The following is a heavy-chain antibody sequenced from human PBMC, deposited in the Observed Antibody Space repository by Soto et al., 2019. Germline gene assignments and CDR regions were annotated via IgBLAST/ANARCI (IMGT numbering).Heavy chain of an antibody. D-gene: IGHD3-10*01. V-gene: IGHV3-48*03. J-gene: IGHJ2*01. Sequence: GGSLRLSCAASGFTFSSYEMNWVRQAPGKGLEWVSYISSSGSTIYYADSVKGRFTISRDNAKNSLYLQMNSLRAEDTAVYYCARSPLPHGERWYFDLWGRGTLVTVSS. CDR3: ARSPLPHGERWYFDL. CDR1: GFTFSSYE. CDR2: ISSSGSTI.